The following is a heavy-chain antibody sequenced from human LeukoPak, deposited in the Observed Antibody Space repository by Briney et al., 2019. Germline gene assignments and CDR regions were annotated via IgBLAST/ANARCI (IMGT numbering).Heavy chain of an antibody. CDR2: IYPGDSDT. V-gene: IGHV5-51*01. D-gene: IGHD1-26*01. CDR1: GYSFTSYW. Sequence: NLGESLKISCKGSGYSFTSYWIGWVRQMPGKGLELMGIIYPGDSDTRYSPSFQGQVTISADKSISTAYLQWSSLKASDTAMYYCARYSGSYLITYYYYYYMDVWGKGTTVTVSS. CDR3: ARYSGSYLITYYYYYYMDV. J-gene: IGHJ6*03.